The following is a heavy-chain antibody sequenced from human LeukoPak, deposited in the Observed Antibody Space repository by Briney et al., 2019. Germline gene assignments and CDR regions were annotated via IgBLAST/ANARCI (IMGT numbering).Heavy chain of an antibody. J-gene: IGHJ4*02. CDR1: AVTFSSYT. CDR3: AKDGYVSWAYQLSHFDY. CDR2: ISNSGGST. V-gene: IGHV3-23*01. Sequence: GGSLRLSCAASAVTFSSYTMSWVRQAPGKGLEWVSAISNSGGSTYYADSVKGRFTISRDNSKNTLYLQMNSLRAEDTAVYYCAKDGYVSWAYQLSHFDYWGQGTLVTVSS. D-gene: IGHD2-2*03.